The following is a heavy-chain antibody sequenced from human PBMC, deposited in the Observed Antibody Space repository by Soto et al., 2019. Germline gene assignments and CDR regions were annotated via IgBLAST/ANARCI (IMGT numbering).Heavy chain of an antibody. CDR2: IIPIFGTA. Sequence: SVKVSCKASGGTFSSYAISWVRQAPGQGLEWMGGIIPIFGTANYAQKFQGRVTITADESTSTAYMELSSLRSEDTAVYYCAREVGNEYGDYVPWFDPWGQGTLVTVSS. J-gene: IGHJ5*02. CDR1: GGTFSSYA. V-gene: IGHV1-69*13. CDR3: AREVGNEYGDYVPWFDP. D-gene: IGHD4-17*01.